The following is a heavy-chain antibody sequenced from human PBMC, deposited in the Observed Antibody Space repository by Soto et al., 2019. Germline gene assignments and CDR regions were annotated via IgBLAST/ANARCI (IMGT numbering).Heavy chain of an antibody. CDR1: GGSVSSGSYY. V-gene: IGHV4-61*01. Sequence: QVQLQESGPGLVKPSETLSLTCTVSGGSVSSGSYYWSWIRQPPGKGLEWIGYIYYSGSTNYNPSLKSRVTISVDTSKNQFSLKLSSVTAADTAVYYCARDRMVGATLWYFDLWGRGTLVTVSS. J-gene: IGHJ2*01. D-gene: IGHD1-26*01. CDR3: ARDRMVGATLWYFDL. CDR2: IYYSGST.